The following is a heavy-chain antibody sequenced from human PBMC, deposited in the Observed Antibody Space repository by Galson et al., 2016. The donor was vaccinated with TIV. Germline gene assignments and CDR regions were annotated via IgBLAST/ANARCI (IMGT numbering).Heavy chain of an antibody. CDR2: IDWDDDK. D-gene: IGHD4-17*01. CDR1: GFSLNTDGMC. J-gene: IGHJ4*02. Sequence: PALVKPTQTLTLTCTFSGFSLNTDGMCVNWIRQPPGKALEWLARIDWDDDKSYTSSLKTRLTISKDTSKNQVVLRMTNMDPVDTATYYCARMVYGDYPPRFYFDYWGQGALVTVSS. CDR3: ARMVYGDYPPRFYFDY. V-gene: IGHV2-70*11.